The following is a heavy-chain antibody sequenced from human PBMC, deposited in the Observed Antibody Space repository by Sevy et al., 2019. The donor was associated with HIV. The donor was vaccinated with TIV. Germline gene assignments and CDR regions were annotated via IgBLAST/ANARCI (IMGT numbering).Heavy chain of an antibody. CDR1: GFTFSNYW. CDR3: AREDSGSYFY. Sequence: GGSLRLSCTASGFTFSNYWMSWVRQAPGKGLEWVAHIKQDGSDKYYGDSVKGRVTISRDNAKNSVYLQMNSLRAEDTAVYYCAREDSGSYFYWGQGTLVTVSS. J-gene: IGHJ4*02. CDR2: IKQDGSDK. V-gene: IGHV3-7*01. D-gene: IGHD1-26*01.